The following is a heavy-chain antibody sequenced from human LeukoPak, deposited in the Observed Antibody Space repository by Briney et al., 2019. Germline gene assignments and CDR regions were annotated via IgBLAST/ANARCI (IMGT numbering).Heavy chain of an antibody. Sequence: GGSLRLSCAASGFTFTNAWMTWVRQAPGKGLEWVGRVKTKTDGGTIDYAAPVKGRFTISRDDSKNTLFLQMDSLKVEDTAVYYCTTVSGGGDCYRYWSQGILVTVYS. CDR3: TTVSGGGDCYRY. CDR1: GFTFTNAW. V-gene: IGHV3-15*01. CDR2: VKTKTDGGTI. J-gene: IGHJ4*02. D-gene: IGHD2-21*01.